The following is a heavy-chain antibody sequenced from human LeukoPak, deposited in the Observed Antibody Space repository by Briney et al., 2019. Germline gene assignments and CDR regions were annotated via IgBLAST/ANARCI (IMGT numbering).Heavy chain of an antibody. CDR2: INPNSGGT. D-gene: IGHD3-9*01. Sequence: ASVKVSCKASGYTFTGYYMHWVPQAPGQGREWMGWINPNSGGTNYAQKFQGRVTMTRDTSISTAYMELSRLRSDDTAVYYCARGAPHYDILTGYYFDKGGSDYWGQGTLVTVSS. V-gene: IGHV1-2*02. CDR3: ARGAPHYDILTGYYFDKGGSDY. J-gene: IGHJ4*02. CDR1: GYTFTGYY.